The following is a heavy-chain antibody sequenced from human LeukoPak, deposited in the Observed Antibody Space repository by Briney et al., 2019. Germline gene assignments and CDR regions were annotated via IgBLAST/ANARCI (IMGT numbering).Heavy chain of an antibody. CDR1: GFTFSSYA. Sequence: GGSLRLSCAASGFTFSSYAMSWVRQAPGKGLEWVSAISGSGGSTYYADSVKGRFTISRDNSKNTLYLQMNSLRAEDTAVYYCARDLEDGPDYGGNWFDPWGQGTLVTVSS. V-gene: IGHV3-23*01. J-gene: IGHJ5*02. CDR2: ISGSGGST. D-gene: IGHD4-23*01. CDR3: ARDLEDGPDYGGNWFDP.